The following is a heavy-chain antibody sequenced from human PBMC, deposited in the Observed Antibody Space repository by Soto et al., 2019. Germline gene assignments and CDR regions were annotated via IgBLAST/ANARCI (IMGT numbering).Heavy chain of an antibody. D-gene: IGHD4-4*01. Sequence: PSETLSLTCAVSGGSISSSNWWSWVRQPPGKGLEWIGEIYHSGSTNYNPSLKSRVTISVDKSKNQFSLKLSSVTAADTAVYYCARFLVDDYSNPRTFDYWGQGTLVTVSS. J-gene: IGHJ4*02. CDR2: IYHSGST. V-gene: IGHV4-4*02. CDR3: ARFLVDDYSNPRTFDY. CDR1: GGSISSSNW.